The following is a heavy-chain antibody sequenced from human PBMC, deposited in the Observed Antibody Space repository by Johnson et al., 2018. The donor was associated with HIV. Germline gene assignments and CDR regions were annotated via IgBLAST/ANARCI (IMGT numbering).Heavy chain of an antibody. CDR2: INWNGGST. D-gene: IGHD2-15*01. Sequence: EVQLVESGGGVVRPGGSLRLSCAASGFTFDDYGMSWVRQAPGKGLEWVSGINWNGGSTGYADSVKGRFTISRDNAKNSLYLQMNSLRAEDTALYYCARGGYCSGGSCYPGAFDIWGQGTMVTVSS. V-gene: IGHV3-20*04. J-gene: IGHJ3*02. CDR3: ARGGYCSGGSCYPGAFDI. CDR1: GFTFDDYG.